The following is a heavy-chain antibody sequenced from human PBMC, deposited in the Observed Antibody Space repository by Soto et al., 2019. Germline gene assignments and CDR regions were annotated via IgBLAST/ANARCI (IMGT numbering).Heavy chain of an antibody. CDR3: AIGYADLWSGYLYYYGMDV. Sequence: SVKVSCKASGGTFSSYAISWVRQAPGQGLEWMGGIIPIFGTANYAQKFQGRVTITADESTSTAYMELSSLRSEDTAVYYCAIGYADLWSGYLYYYGMDVWGQGTTVTVSS. CDR2: IIPIFGTA. D-gene: IGHD3-3*01. CDR1: GGTFSSYA. V-gene: IGHV1-69*13. J-gene: IGHJ6*02.